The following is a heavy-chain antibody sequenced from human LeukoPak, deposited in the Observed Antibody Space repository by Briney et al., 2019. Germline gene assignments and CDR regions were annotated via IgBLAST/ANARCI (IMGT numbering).Heavy chain of an antibody. Sequence: GGSLRLSCAASGFTLSTFWMSWVRQAPGKGLEWVANIKQDGGEKYYVDSVKGRFTISRDNAKNSLYLQMNSLRAEGTAVYYCARDTHCSSTSCYNAFDIWGQGTMVTVSS. D-gene: IGHD2-2*02. CDR1: GFTLSTFW. CDR2: IKQDGGEK. CDR3: ARDTHCSSTSCYNAFDI. J-gene: IGHJ3*02. V-gene: IGHV3-7*01.